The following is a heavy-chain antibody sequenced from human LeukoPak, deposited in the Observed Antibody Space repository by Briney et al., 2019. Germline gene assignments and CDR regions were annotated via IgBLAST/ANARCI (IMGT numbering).Heavy chain of an antibody. CDR1: GFTFSSYA. CDR2: ISGSGGST. Sequence: GGSLRLSCAASGFTFSSYAMSWVRQAPGKGLEWVSAISGSGGSTYYADSVKGRFTISRDNSKNTLYLQMNSLRAEDTAVYYCARDEWELLRAYWGQGTLVTVSS. CDR3: ARDEWELLRAY. V-gene: IGHV3-23*01. J-gene: IGHJ4*02. D-gene: IGHD1-26*01.